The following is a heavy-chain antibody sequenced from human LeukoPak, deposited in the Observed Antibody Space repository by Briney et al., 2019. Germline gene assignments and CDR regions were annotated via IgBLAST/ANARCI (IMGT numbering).Heavy chain of an antibody. J-gene: IGHJ4*02. V-gene: IGHV3-23*01. CDR3: AKDRGAATIRGIDY. CDR1: GFSFNSYG. D-gene: IGHD5-12*01. CDR2: ISGSGGST. Sequence: TGGSLRLSCAASGFSFNSYGMSWVRQAPGKGLDWVSAISGSGGSTYYADSVKGRFTISRDNSKNTLYLQMNSLRAEDTAVYYCAKDRGAATIRGIDYWGQGTLVTVSS.